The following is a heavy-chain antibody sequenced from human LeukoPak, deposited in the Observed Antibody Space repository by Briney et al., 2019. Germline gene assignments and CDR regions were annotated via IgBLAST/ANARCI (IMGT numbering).Heavy chain of an antibody. Sequence: GGSLRLSCAASGFTFSSYAMSWVRQAPGKGLEWVSAISGSGGSTYYADSVKGRFTISRDNSKNTLYLQMNSLRAEETAVYYCATYSSCWYVLGDYWGQGTLVTVSS. CDR2: ISGSGGST. J-gene: IGHJ4*02. D-gene: IGHD6-19*01. CDR3: ATYSSCWYVLGDY. CDR1: GFTFSSYA. V-gene: IGHV3-23*01.